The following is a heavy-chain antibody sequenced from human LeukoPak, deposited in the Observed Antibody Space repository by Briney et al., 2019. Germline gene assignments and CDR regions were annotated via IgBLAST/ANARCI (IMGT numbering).Heavy chain of an antibody. CDR3: ARVDYDSSGYFDY. CDR2: VYYSGST. CDR1: GGSVSTFY. Sequence: SETLFLTCTVSGGSVSTFYWSWLRQPPGKQLEWIGYVYYSGSTNYNPSFKTRVTISVDTSKNQFSLKLSSGTPADTAVYYCARVDYDSSGYFDYWGQGTLVTVSS. D-gene: IGHD3-22*01. J-gene: IGHJ4*02. V-gene: IGHV4-59*02.